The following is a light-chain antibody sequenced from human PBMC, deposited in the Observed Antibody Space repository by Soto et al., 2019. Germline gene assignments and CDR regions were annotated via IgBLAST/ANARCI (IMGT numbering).Light chain of an antibody. CDR1: QSVSNNC. V-gene: IGKV3-20*01. Sequence: EIVLKPSPGTVYLSEGERATXSCRASQSVSNNCLAWYQQKPQQSPSLLVYVASNTTTGMPYRFGCGGSGTDLTLSISRRKNEGFAVYYLQQCRGSGTFGQGTKVDI. CDR2: VAS. CDR3: QQCRGSGT. J-gene: IGKJ1*01.